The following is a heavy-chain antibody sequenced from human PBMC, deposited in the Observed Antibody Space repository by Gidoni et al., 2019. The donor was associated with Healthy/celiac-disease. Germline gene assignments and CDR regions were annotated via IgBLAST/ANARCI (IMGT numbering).Heavy chain of an antibody. J-gene: IGHJ5*02. V-gene: IGHV1-18*01. CDR3: ARDKDGVLWFGESYNWFDP. Sequence: QVQLVQSGAEVKKPGASVKVSCKASGYTFNSYGISWVRQAPGQGLEWMGWISAYNGNTNYAQKLQGRVTMTTDTSTSTAYMELRSLRSDDTAVYSCARDKDGVLWFGESYNWFDPWGQGTLVTVSS. CDR2: ISAYNGNT. CDR1: GYTFNSYG. D-gene: IGHD3-10*01.